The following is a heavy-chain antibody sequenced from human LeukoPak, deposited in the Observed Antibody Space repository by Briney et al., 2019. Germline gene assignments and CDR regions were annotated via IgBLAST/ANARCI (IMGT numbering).Heavy chain of an antibody. CDR1: GGSLISNSYF. J-gene: IGHJ4*02. Sequence: SETLSLTCTVSGGSLISNSYFWGWIRQPPGKGLDWIGIIYYSGSTYYNPSLKSRVTISMDTSKKQLSLKLSSVTPADTAIYYFARHISRETIDYWGQGTLVTVSS. CDR2: IYYSGST. V-gene: IGHV4-39*01. D-gene: IGHD1-14*01. CDR3: ARHISRETIDY.